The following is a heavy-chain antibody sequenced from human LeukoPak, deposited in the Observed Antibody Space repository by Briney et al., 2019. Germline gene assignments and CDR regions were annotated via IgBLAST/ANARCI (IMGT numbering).Heavy chain of an antibody. Sequence: SETLSLTCTVSGGSISSSSYYWGWIRQPPGKGLEWIGSIYYSGSTYYNPSLKSRVTISVDTSKNQFSLKLSSVTAADTAVYYCASQIIAAAGWFDPWGQGTLVTVPS. D-gene: IGHD6-13*01. CDR3: ASQIIAAAGWFDP. J-gene: IGHJ5*02. CDR2: IYYSGST. V-gene: IGHV4-39*01. CDR1: GGSISSSSYY.